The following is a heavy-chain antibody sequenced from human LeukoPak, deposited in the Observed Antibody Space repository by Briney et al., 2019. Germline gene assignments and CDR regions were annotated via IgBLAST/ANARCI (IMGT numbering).Heavy chain of an antibody. CDR1: GYTFTSYD. J-gene: IGHJ5*02. CDR3: ALGYCSGGSCYKGFDP. D-gene: IGHD2-15*01. Sequence: GASVKDSCKASGYTFTSYDINWVRQATGQGLEWMGWMNPNSGNTGYAQKFQGRVTMTRNTSISTAYMELSSLRSEDTAVYYCALGYCSGGSCYKGFDPWGQGTLVTVSS. V-gene: IGHV1-8*01. CDR2: MNPNSGNT.